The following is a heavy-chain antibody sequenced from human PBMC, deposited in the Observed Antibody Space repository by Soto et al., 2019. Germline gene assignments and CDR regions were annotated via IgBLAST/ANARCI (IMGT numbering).Heavy chain of an antibody. D-gene: IGHD3-16*02. J-gene: IGHJ4*02. V-gene: IGHV4-38-2*01. CDR1: GYSISSGYY. CDR3: ARTSYVWGSYRSFDC. CDR2: IYHSGST. Sequence: PSETLSLTCAVSGYSISSGYYWGWIRQPPGKGPEWIGSIYHSGSTYYNASLKSRVTISVDTSKNQFSLKLSSVTAADTAVYYCARTSYVWGSYRSFDCWGQGILVTVSS.